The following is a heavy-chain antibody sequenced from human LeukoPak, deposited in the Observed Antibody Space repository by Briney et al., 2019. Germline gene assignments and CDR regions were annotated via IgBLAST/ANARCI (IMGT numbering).Heavy chain of an antibody. J-gene: IGHJ4*02. CDR3: ARVSVAGLGADYFDY. Sequence: SVKVSCKASGGTFSSYAISWVRQAPGQGLEWMGGIIPIFGTANYAQKFQGRVTMTRDMSTSTVYMELSSLRSEDTAVYYCARVSVAGLGADYFDYWGQGTLVTVSS. CDR1: GGTFSSYA. D-gene: IGHD6-19*01. V-gene: IGHV1-69*05. CDR2: IIPIFGTA.